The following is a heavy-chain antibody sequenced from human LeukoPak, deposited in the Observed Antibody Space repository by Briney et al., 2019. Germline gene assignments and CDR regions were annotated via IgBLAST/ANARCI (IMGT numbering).Heavy chain of an antibody. CDR3: AREEGDDAFDI. V-gene: IGHV3-66*01. Sequence: GGSLRLSCAASGFTVSSNYMSWVRQAPGKGLERVSVIYSGGSTYYADSVKGRFTISRDNSKNTLYLQMNSLRAEDTAVYYCAREEGDDAFDIWGQGTMVTVSS. D-gene: IGHD1-26*01. CDR1: GFTVSSNY. CDR2: IYSGGST. J-gene: IGHJ3*02.